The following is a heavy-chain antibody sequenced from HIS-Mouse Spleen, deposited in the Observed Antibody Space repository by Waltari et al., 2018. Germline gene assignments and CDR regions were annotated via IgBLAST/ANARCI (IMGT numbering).Heavy chain of an antibody. CDR2: ISSSSTI. Sequence: EVQLVESVGGLVQPGGSLRLPCAASGFPFSSYSMQWVRQAPGKGLEWVSYISSSSTIYYADSVKGRFTISRDNAKNSLYLQMNSLRAEDTAVYYCARRKWGHDAFDIWGQGTMVTVSS. CDR1: GFPFSSYS. V-gene: IGHV3-48*01. CDR3: ARRKWGHDAFDI. D-gene: IGHD1-26*01. J-gene: IGHJ3*02.